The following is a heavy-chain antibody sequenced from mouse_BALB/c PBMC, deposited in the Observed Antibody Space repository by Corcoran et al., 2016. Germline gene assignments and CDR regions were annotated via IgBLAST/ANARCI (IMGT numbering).Heavy chain of an antibody. D-gene: IGHD2-4*01. CDR1: GYTFTNYG. CDR2: INTYTGEP. V-gene: IGHV9-3-1*01. Sequence: QIQLVQSGPELKKPGETVKISCKASGYTFTNYGMNWVKQAQGKGLKWMGWINTYTGEPTYADDFKGRFAFSLETSASTAYLQINNLKNEDTATHFFARFYYDYSDFDYLGQGTTLTVSS. J-gene: IGHJ2*01. CDR3: ARFYYDYSDFDY.